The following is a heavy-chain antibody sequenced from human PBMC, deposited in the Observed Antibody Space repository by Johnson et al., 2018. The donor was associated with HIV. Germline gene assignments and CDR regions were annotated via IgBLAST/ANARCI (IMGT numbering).Heavy chain of an antibody. Sequence: VQLVESGGGLVLPGGSLRLSCAVSGFTFTDHYMDWVRQAPGKGLEWVGRIRNKANSYTTEYAASVKGRFTILRDDSKNSLYLQMNSLKTEDTAVYYCAKDLTHSYDAFDIWGQGTMVTVSS. J-gene: IGHJ3*02. V-gene: IGHV3-72*01. CDR2: IRNKANSYTT. D-gene: IGHD1-26*01. CDR1: GFTFTDHY. CDR3: AKDLTHSYDAFDI.